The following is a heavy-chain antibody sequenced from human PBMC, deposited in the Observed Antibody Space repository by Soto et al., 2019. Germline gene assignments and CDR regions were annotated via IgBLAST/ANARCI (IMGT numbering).Heavy chain of an antibody. CDR1: DDSINSDNYY. Sequence: QLQLQESGPGLVKPSETLSLTCSVSDDSINSDNYYWGWIRQPTGKGLEWLGSIYYRGNAYYNQSPQIRVTISLDKSRSQFSLKLNSVTAADSAVYFCARLEGLATISYYFDFWGPGALVTVSS. D-gene: IGHD3-9*01. J-gene: IGHJ4*02. CDR3: ARLEGLATISYYFDF. V-gene: IGHV4-39*01. CDR2: IYYRGNA.